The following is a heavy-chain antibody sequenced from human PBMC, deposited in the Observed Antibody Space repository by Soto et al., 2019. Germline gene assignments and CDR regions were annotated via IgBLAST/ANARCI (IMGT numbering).Heavy chain of an antibody. CDR1: GGSISSYY. J-gene: IGHJ6*03. CDR2: IYYSGST. Sequence: PAETLSLTCTVSGGSISSYYWSWSRQPPGKGLEWIGYIYYSGSTNYNPSLKSRVTISVDTSKNQFSLKLSSVTAADTAVYYCASTTVTTPFYYYYYMDVWGKGTTVTVSS. V-gene: IGHV4-59*08. D-gene: IGHD4-17*01. CDR3: ASTTVTTPFYYYYYMDV.